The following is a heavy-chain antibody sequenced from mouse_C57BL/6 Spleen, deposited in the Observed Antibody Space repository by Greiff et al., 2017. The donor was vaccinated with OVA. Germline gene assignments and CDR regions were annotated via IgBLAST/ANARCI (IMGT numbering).Heavy chain of an antibody. V-gene: IGHV3-6*01. Sequence: EVKLMESGPGLVKPSQSLSLTCSVTGYSITSGYYWNWIRQFPGNKLEWMGYISYDGSNNYNPSLKNRISITRDTSKNQFFLKLNSVTTEDTATYYCAREDYSNPAWFAYWGQGTLVTVSA. CDR3: AREDYSNPAWFAY. CDR1: GYSITSGYY. J-gene: IGHJ3*01. CDR2: ISYDGSN. D-gene: IGHD2-5*01.